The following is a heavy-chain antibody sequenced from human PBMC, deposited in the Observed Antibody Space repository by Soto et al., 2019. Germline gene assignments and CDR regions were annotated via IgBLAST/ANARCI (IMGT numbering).Heavy chain of an antibody. CDR3: ARGLLYATIYFDC. Sequence: QVQLVQSGAEVKKPGSSVKVSCKASGDTFTTNSLNWVRQAPGQGLEWMGGIIPVVGTTKYAQKYQDRVTITGDKSTTTAFMELSSLRADDTAVYYCARGLLYATIYFDCWGQGTPVTVSS. CDR2: IIPVVGTT. V-gene: IGHV1-69*06. D-gene: IGHD5-12*01. J-gene: IGHJ4*02. CDR1: GDTFTTNS.